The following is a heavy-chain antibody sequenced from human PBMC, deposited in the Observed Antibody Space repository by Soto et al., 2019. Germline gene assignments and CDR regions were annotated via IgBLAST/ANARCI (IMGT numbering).Heavy chain of an antibody. D-gene: IGHD6-13*01. V-gene: IGHV1-69*01. CDR3: APYYGTSWYGDY. CDR1: RDSFNNYA. Sequence: QVQLVQSGAEVKKPGSSVKVSCKASRDSFNNYAVTWVRQAPGQGLEWMGGLIPILGTANYAQKFQGRVTITADESTSTAYMELNSLRYEDTAVYYCAPYYGTSWYGDYWGQGTLVTVSS. J-gene: IGHJ4*02. CDR2: LIPILGTA.